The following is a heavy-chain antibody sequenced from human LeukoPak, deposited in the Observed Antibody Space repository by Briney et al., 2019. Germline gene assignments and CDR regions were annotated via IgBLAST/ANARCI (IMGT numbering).Heavy chain of an antibody. CDR2: ISYDGSNK. V-gene: IGHV3-30*01. J-gene: IGHJ4*02. CDR1: GFTFSSYA. D-gene: IGHD6-13*01. CDR3: AKERSDSRWYLYDY. Sequence: PGGSLRLSCAASGFTFSSYAMHWVRQAPGKGLEWVAVISYDGSNKYYADSVKGRFTISRDNSKNTLYLQMNSLRAEDTAVYYCAKERSDSRWYLYDYWGQGTLVTVSS.